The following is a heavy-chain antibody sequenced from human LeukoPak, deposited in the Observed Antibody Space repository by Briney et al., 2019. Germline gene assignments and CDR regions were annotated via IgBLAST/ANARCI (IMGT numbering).Heavy chain of an antibody. J-gene: IGHJ4*02. Sequence: ASVKVSCKASGYTFTGYYMHWVRQAPGQGLEWMGWINPNSGGTNYAQKFQGRVTMTRDTSTSTAYMELSRLRSDDTAVYYCARDGYYDLWSGHYISYFDYWGQGTLVTVSS. D-gene: IGHD3-3*01. CDR2: INPNSGGT. CDR1: GYTFTGYY. CDR3: ARDGYYDLWSGHYISYFDY. V-gene: IGHV1-2*02.